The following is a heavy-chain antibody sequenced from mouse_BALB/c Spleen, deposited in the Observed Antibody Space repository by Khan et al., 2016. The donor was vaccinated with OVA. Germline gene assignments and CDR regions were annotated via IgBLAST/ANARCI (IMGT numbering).Heavy chain of an antibody. CDR1: GYTFTSYW. Sequence: QVQLKESGAELAKPGASVKMSCKASGYTFTSYWMHWIKQRPGQGLEWIGYINPTSGYTDYNQKLKDKATLTADKSSSTADMQLSSLTSDDSAVYYCARDRIDYWGQGTALTVSS. J-gene: IGHJ2*01. V-gene: IGHV1-7*01. CDR3: ARDRIDY. CDR2: INPTSGYT.